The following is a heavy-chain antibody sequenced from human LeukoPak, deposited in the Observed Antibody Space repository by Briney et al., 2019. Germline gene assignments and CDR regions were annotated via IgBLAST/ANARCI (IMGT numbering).Heavy chain of an antibody. Sequence: SETLSLICAVSGGSISTYYWSWIRQPPGKGLEWIGYIYYSGSTNYNPSLQSPFTISVDTSKNQFSLKLTSVTAADTAVYYCARGRGLHYYDSSGFHSGAFDIWGQGTMVTVSS. CDR1: GGSISTYY. CDR2: IYYSGST. J-gene: IGHJ3*02. D-gene: IGHD3-22*01. V-gene: IGHV4-59*01. CDR3: ARGRGLHYYDSSGFHSGAFDI.